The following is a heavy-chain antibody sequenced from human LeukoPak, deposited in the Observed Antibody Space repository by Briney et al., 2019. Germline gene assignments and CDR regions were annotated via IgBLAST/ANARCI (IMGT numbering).Heavy chain of an antibody. CDR2: INHSGST. D-gene: IGHD2-2*01. Sequence: SETLSLTCSVYGGSFSGYYWGWIRQPPGKGLEGIGEINHSGSTNYNPSLNSRVTISVDTSKNQFSLKLSSVTAADTAVYYCARGDCSSTSCYLDYWGQGTLVTVSS. V-gene: IGHV4-34*01. J-gene: IGHJ4*02. CDR3: ARGDCSSTSCYLDY. CDR1: GGSFSGYY.